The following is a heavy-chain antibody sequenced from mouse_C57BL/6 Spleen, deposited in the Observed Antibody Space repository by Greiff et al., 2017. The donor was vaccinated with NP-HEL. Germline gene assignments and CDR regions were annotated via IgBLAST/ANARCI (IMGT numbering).Heavy chain of an antibody. Sequence: EVKLQESGPGLVKPSQSLSLTCSVTGYSITSGYYWNWIRQFPGNKLEWMGYISYDGSNNYNPSFKNRISITRDTSKNQFFLKLNSVTTEDTATYYCASFIYYGYDVGYALDDWGKGTSVTVSS. D-gene: IGHD2-2*01. CDR2: ISYDGSN. V-gene: IGHV3-6*01. J-gene: IGHJ4*01. CDR1: GYSITSGYY. CDR3: ASFIYYGYDVGYALDD.